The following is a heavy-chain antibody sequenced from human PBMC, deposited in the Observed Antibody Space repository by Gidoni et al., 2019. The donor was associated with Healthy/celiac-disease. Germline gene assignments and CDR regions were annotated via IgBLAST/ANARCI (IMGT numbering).Heavy chain of an antibody. CDR1: GFTFDDDG. CDR2: INWNGGST. CDR3: ARETYSHDAFDI. Sequence: EVQLVESGGGVVGPGGSLGISCAASGFTFDDDGMSWVRQAPGKGLEWVSGINWNGGSTGYADSVKGRFTISRDNAKNSLYLQMNSLRAEDTALYYCARETYSHDAFDIWGQGTMVTVSS. V-gene: IGHV3-20*04. D-gene: IGHD2-21*01. J-gene: IGHJ3*02.